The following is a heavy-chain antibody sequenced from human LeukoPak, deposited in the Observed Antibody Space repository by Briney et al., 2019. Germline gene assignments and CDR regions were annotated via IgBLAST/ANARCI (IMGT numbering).Heavy chain of an antibody. CDR1: GFTFSSYG. V-gene: IGHV3-74*01. CDR2: VNSDGSDT. Sequence: GGPLRLSCAASGFTFSSYGMHWVRQAPGKGLVWVSRVNSDGSDTAYADSVKGRFTISRDNVNNILHLQMNSLRAEDTAVYYCVRNNWNSVYYGMDVWGQGTTVTVSS. J-gene: IGHJ6*02. D-gene: IGHD1-7*01. CDR3: VRNNWNSVYYGMDV.